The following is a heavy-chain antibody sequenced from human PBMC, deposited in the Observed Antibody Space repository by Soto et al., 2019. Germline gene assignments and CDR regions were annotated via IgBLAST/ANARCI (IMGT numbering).Heavy chain of an antibody. V-gene: IGHV3-23*01. D-gene: IGHD3-22*01. CDR1: GFTFSSYA. Sequence: EVQLLESGGGLVQPGGSLRLSCAASGFTFSSYAMSWVRQAPGKGLEWVSAISGSGGSTYYSDSVKGRFTISRDNCKKTLDLKMNSLRAEGTAVYYCANPNHPSDYYDSSGSHFDYWGQGTLVTVSS. CDR3: ANPNHPSDYYDSSGSHFDY. J-gene: IGHJ4*02. CDR2: ISGSGGST.